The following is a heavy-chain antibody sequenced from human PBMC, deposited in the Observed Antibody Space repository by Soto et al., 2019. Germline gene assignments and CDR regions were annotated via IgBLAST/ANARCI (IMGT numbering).Heavy chain of an antibody. CDR2: MNPNSGNT. CDR3: ARRGQWLTYDAFDI. V-gene: IGHV1-8*01. D-gene: IGHD6-19*01. CDR1: GYTFTSYD. Sequence: GASVKVSCKASGYTFTSYDINWVRQATGQGLEWMGWMNPNSGNTGYAQKFQGRVTMTRNTSISTAYMELSSLRSEDTAVYYCARRGQWLTYDAFDIWGQGTMVTVSS. J-gene: IGHJ3*02.